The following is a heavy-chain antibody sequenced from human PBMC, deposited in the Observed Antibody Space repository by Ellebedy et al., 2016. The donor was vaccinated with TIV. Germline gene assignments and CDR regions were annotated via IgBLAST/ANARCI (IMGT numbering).Heavy chain of an antibody. V-gene: IGHV3-7*01. D-gene: IGHD4-17*01. CDR3: ARRGSYGDYAVQINSWFDT. J-gene: IGHJ5*02. Sequence: GESLKISCIASGFSFRSYWMSWVRQAPGKRLEWVANIYQDGSDQYYFDSVKGRFTISRDNANKSLFLQMSNRRVEDTAVYYCARRGSYGDYAVQINSWFDTWGRGTLVTVSS. CDR2: IYQDGSDQ. CDR1: GFSFRSYW.